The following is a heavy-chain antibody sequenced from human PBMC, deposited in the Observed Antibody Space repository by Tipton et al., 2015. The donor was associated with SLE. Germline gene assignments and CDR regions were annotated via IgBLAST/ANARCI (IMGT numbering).Heavy chain of an antibody. V-gene: IGHV4-38-2*02. CDR2: ISHTGRP. D-gene: IGHD3-22*01. Sequence: TLSLTCTVSGYSIDSGHFWGWIRQPPGRALEWLGSISHTGRPYYNTSLQSRITMSLDTSRNLVFLRLSSVTAADTAICYCARHDYDDNGYYMQYFDYWGQGTLVTVSS. CDR1: GYSIDSGHF. CDR3: ARHDYDDNGYYMQYFDY. J-gene: IGHJ4*02.